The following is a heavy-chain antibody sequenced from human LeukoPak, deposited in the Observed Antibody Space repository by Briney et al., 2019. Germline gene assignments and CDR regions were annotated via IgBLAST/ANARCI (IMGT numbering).Heavy chain of an antibody. J-gene: IGHJ4*02. D-gene: IGHD4-23*01. CDR2: INHSGST. CDR1: GGSFSGYY. Sequence: PSETLSLTCAAYGGSFSGYYWSCIRQPPGKGLEWIGEINHSGSTNYNPSLKSRVTISVDTSKNQFSLKLSSVTAADTAVYYCARATYGGTDYWGQGTLVTVSS. V-gene: IGHV4-34*01. CDR3: ARATYGGTDY.